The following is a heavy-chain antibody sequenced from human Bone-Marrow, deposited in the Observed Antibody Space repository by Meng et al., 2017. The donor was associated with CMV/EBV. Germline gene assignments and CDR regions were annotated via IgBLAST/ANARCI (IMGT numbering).Heavy chain of an antibody. CDR3: ARPVIYDFWSGYPDGMDV. CDR2: IYYSGST. CDR1: GYSVRSRNY. V-gene: IGHV4-28*01. J-gene: IGHJ6*02. Sequence: LRLSCAVSGYSVRSRNYWGWIRQPPGKGLEWIGYIYYSGSTYYNPSLKSRVTISVDTSKNQFSLKLSSVTAADTAVYYCARPVIYDFWSGYPDGMDVWGQGTTVTVSS. D-gene: IGHD3-3*01.